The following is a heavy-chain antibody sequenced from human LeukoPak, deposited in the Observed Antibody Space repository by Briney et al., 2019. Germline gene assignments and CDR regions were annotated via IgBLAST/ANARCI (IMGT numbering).Heavy chain of an antibody. V-gene: IGHV5-51*01. D-gene: IGHD2-2*01. CDR1: GYIFADYW. J-gene: IGHJ4*02. Sequence: NAGESLKISCKGSGYIFADYWIGWVRQMPGEGLEWMGIIFPSDSDTRYSPSFQGQVTISADKSISTTYLQWNSLKASDTAMYYCARPLYCSTTSCRSKGVFDFWGQGTLVTVSS. CDR2: IFPSDSDT. CDR3: ARPLYCSTTSCRSKGVFDF.